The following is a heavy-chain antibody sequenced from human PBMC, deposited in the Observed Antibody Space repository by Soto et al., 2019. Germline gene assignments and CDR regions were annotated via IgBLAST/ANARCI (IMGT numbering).Heavy chain of an antibody. CDR2: IYYSGKA. D-gene: IGHD2-15*01. J-gene: IGHJ5*02. V-gene: IGHV4-59*01. CDR1: GGSISSYY. Sequence: KPSETLSLTCTVSGGSISSYYWSWIRQPPGKGLEWIGYIYYSGKANYNPSLKSRLTISVDTSKNQISLRLTSVTAADTAVYFCARGYCGGGTCYPGDPLGFDPWGQGTLVTVSS. CDR3: ARGYCGGGTCYPGDPLGFDP.